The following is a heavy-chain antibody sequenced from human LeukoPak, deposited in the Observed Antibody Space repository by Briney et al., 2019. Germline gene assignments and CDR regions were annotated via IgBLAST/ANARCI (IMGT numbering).Heavy chain of an antibody. CDR2: IYTSGST. Sequence: SQTLSLTCTVSGASISSGSYYWSWIRQPAGKGLEWIGRIYTSGSTTYNSSLKSRVTISLDTSKNHFSLRLSSVTAADTAVYYCARDREVGATGYYFDYWGQGTLVTVSS. V-gene: IGHV4-61*02. D-gene: IGHD1-26*01. CDR1: GASISSGSYY. J-gene: IGHJ4*02. CDR3: ARDREVGATGYYFDY.